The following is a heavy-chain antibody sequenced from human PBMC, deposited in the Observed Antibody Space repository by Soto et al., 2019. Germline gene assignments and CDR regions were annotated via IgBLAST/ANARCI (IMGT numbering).Heavy chain of an antibody. J-gene: IGHJ6*02. CDR3: ARDGYDGTDV. Sequence: QVQLQESGPGLVKPSETLSLTCTVSGGSISSYYWSWIRQPPGKGLEWIGYIYYSGSTNYNPSLSSRVAIPVDMSKAQFSLKLNAVTAADTAVYFCARDGYDGTDVWGQGTTVTVSS. CDR2: IYYSGST. V-gene: IGHV4-59*01. D-gene: IGHD6-13*01. CDR1: GGSISSYY.